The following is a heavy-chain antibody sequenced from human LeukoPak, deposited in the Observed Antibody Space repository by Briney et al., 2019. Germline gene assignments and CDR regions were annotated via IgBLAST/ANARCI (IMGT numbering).Heavy chain of an antibody. CDR1: GYTFTSYD. Sequence: GASVKVSCKASGYTFTSYDINWVRQATGQGLEWMGWISAYNGNTNYAQKLQGRVTMTTDTSTSTAYMELRSLRSDDTAVYYCATAIIIAAARGGLDAFDIWGQGTMVTVSS. D-gene: IGHD6-13*01. J-gene: IGHJ3*02. CDR2: ISAYNGNT. V-gene: IGHV1-18*01. CDR3: ATAIIIAAARGGLDAFDI.